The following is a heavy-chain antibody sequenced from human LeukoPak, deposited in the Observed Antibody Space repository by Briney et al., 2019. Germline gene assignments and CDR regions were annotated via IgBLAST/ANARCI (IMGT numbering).Heavy chain of an antibody. CDR2: ITLYNGDT. CDR1: GYTFTYCS. J-gene: IGHJ5*02. V-gene: IGHV1-68*01. D-gene: IGHD2-15*01. Sequence: ASVKVSCKASGYTFTYCSLHWLQQAPGQGLERMRWITLYNGDTNYAKKFQGRVTITRDMSLRTAYIELSSLRSEDTAVYYCAREEGWPLSRRYNWFDPWGQGTLVTVSS. CDR3: AREEGWPLSRRYNWFDP.